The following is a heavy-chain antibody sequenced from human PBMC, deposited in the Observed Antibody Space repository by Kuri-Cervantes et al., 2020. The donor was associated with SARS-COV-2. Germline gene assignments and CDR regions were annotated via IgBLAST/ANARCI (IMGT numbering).Heavy chain of an antibody. V-gene: IGHV3-21*01. CDR3: AREMGRFWSNYHPTYFDY. CDR1: GFTFNSYS. Sequence: LSPTCAASGFTFNSYSMNWVRQAPGKGLEWVSSISTSSSYIYYADSVKGRFTISRDTAKNSLYLQMHSLRAEDTAVYYCAREMGRFWSNYHPTYFDYWGQGTLVTVSS. D-gene: IGHD3-3*01. J-gene: IGHJ4*02. CDR2: ISTSSSYI.